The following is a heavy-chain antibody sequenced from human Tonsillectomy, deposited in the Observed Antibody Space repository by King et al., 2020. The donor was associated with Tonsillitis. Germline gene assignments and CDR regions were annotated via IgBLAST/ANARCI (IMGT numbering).Heavy chain of an antibody. J-gene: IGHJ5*02. CDR1: GGSISSHY. CDR2: IYISGNT. D-gene: IGHD3-22*01. CDR3: ARDHPYYYDRSGYYQSNWFDT. Sequence: QLQESGPGLVKSSETLSLTCTVSGGSISSHYWSWIRQPAGKGLEWIGHIYISGNTNYNPSLKSRVTMSVDTSKNQFSLKLSSVTAADTAVYYCARDHPYYYDRSGYYQSNWFDTWGQGTLVTVSS. V-gene: IGHV4-4*07.